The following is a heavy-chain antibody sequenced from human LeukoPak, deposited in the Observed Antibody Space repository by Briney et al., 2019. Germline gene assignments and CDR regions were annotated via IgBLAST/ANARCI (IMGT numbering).Heavy chain of an antibody. CDR2: IYYSGST. CDR3: ASHYYDSSGYPNWFDP. J-gene: IGHJ5*02. Sequence: PSETLSLTCTVSGGPISSYYWSWIRQPPGKGLEWIGYIYYSGSTNYNPSLKSRVTISVDTSKNQFSLKLSSVTAADTAVYYCASHYYDSSGYPNWFDPWGQGTLVTVSS. D-gene: IGHD3-22*01. CDR1: GGPISSYY. V-gene: IGHV4-59*01.